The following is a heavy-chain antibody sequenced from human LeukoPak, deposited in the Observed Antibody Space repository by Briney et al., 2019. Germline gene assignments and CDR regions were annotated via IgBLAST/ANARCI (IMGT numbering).Heavy chain of an antibody. CDR1: GFIFNNYG. Sequence: GGSLRLSCAASGFIFNNYGLIWVRQAPGKGLEWVSAISNDGGGTQYADFVEGRFTVSRDNSKNTLFLQMSSLRAEDAALYYCAKGSSGYFADLWGQGTLVTVSS. CDR3: AKGSSGYFADL. CDR2: ISNDGGGT. V-gene: IGHV3-23*01. J-gene: IGHJ5*02. D-gene: IGHD3-22*01.